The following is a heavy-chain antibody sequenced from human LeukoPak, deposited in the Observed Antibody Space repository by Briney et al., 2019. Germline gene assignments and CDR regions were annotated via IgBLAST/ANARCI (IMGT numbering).Heavy chain of an antibody. D-gene: IGHD3-22*01. J-gene: IGHJ4*02. CDR2: IIPIFGIA. CDR1: GGTFISYA. V-gene: IGHV1-69*04. Sequence: SVKVSFTASGGTFISYAISWVRQAPGQGLEWMGRIIPIFGIANYAQKFQGRVTITADKSTSTAYMELSSLRSEDTAVYYCARDYDSSGPFDYWGQGTLVTVSS. CDR3: ARDYDSSGPFDY.